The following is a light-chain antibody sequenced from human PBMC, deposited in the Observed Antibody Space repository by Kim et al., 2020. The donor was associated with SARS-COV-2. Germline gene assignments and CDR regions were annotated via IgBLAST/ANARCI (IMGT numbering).Light chain of an antibody. CDR1: ESLSGG. J-gene: IGKJ1*01. Sequence: DIQMTQSPSTLSASIGDRVTITCRASESLSGGLAWYQQKPGKAPKLLIYGASTLETGVPSRFSGSAFGTEFTLTISGLQPDDFATYYCQQYNTFPWTFGLGTKVDIK. V-gene: IGKV1-5*03. CDR2: GAS. CDR3: QQYNTFPWT.